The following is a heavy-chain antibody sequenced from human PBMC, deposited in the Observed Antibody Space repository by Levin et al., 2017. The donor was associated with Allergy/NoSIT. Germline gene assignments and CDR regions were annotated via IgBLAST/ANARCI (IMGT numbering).Heavy chain of an antibody. CDR1: GYTFTSYD. CDR3: ARGRGCSGGSCLLY. V-gene: IGHV1-8*01. CDR2: MNPNSGNT. D-gene: IGHD2-15*01. J-gene: IGHJ4*02. Sequence: ASVKVSCKASGYTFTSYDINWVRQATGQGLEWMGWMNPNSGNTGYAQKFQGRVTMTRNTSISTAYMELSSLRSEDTAVYYCARGRGCSGGSCLLYWGQGTLVTVSS.